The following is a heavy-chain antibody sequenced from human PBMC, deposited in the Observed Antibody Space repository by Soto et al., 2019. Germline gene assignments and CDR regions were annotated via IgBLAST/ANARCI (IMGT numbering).Heavy chain of an antibody. V-gene: IGHV4-34*01. J-gene: IGHJ6*04. CDR2: INHSGNT. CDR3: ARNIYDGSVYYYYYYGRDV. CDR1: GGSFSGYY. Sequence: PSETLSLTCAVYGGSFSGYYWSWIRQPPGKGLEWIGEINHSGNTSYNPSLKSRVTISVDTSKNQFSLKLSSVTAADTAVYYCARNIYDGSVYYYYYYGRDVGGKGPRVPVP. D-gene: IGHD3-22*01.